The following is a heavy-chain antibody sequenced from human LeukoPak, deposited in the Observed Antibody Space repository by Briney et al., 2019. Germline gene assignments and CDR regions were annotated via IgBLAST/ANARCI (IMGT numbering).Heavy chain of an antibody. CDR2: IIPIFGTA. J-gene: IGHJ4*02. V-gene: IGHV1-69*13. CDR1: GGTFSSYA. CDR3: ASQRVYYFDY. Sequence: GASVKVSCKASGGTFSSYAISWVRQAPGQGLGWMGGIIPIFGTANYAQKFQGRVTITADESTSTAYMELSSLRSEDTAVYYCASQRVYYFDYWGQGTLVTVSS.